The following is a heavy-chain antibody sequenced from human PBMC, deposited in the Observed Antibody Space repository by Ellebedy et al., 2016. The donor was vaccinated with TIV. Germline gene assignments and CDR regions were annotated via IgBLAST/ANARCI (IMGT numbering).Heavy chain of an antibody. J-gene: IGHJ3*02. Sequence: GGSLRLSXAASGFTFSDYYMSWIRQAPGKGLEWVSYISSSSSYTNYADSVKGRFTISRDNAKNSLYLQMNSLRAEDTAVYYCARDLPDSGSYLAPKDAFDIWGQGTMVTVSS. D-gene: IGHD1-26*01. CDR2: ISSSSSYT. CDR3: ARDLPDSGSYLAPKDAFDI. V-gene: IGHV3-11*05. CDR1: GFTFSDYY.